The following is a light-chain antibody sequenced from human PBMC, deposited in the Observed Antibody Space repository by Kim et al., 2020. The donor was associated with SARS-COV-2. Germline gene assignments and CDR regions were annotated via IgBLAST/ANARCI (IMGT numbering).Light chain of an antibody. V-gene: IGLV1-44*01. CDR1: RYNIGSNS. CDR3: AAWDDSQDGQWV. CDR2: VNN. J-gene: IGLJ3*02. Sequence: RLTFSCSGPRYNIGSNSLNWYQPLPGRAPKLLIYVNNQRPSGVPGRFSGSKSGTSASLAVSGLQSDDEADYYCAAWDDSQDGQWVFGGGTQLTVL.